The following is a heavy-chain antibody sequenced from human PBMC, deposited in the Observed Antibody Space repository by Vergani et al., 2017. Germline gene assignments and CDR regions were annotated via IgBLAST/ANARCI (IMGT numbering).Heavy chain of an antibody. V-gene: IGHV3-23*01. CDR3: ARLSYDTTPYLQGGYDC. J-gene: IGHJ4*02. Sequence: EVQLLESGGGLVQPGGSVRLSCAASGFTFSACPMTWVRQAPGKGLEWVSAISARYPSTYYADSVKGRFTISRDNSKNMLYLQRNSLSAEDTAVYYCARLSYDTTPYLQGGYDCWGQGTLVSVSS. CDR2: ISARYPST. D-gene: IGHD3-22*01. CDR1: GFTFSACP.